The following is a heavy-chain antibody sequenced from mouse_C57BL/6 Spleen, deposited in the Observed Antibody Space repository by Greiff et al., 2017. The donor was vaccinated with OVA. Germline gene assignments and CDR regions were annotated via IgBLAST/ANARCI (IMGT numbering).Heavy chain of an antibody. J-gene: IGHJ4*01. D-gene: IGHD2-3*01. Sequence: EVQLVESGGGLVQPGGSLKLSCAASGFTFSDYYMYWFRQTPETRLGWVAYISNGGGGTYYPATVQGRFPISKDNAKNTLYLQMSRLKSDDTAMYYCARHIHDGYYVGGYAMDYWGQGTSVTVSS. V-gene: IGHV5-12*01. CDR3: ARHIHDGYYVGGYAMDY. CDR2: ISNGGGGT. CDR1: GFTFSDYY.